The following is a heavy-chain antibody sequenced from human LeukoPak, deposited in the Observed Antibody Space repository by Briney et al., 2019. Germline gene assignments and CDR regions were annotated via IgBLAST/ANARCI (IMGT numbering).Heavy chain of an antibody. CDR1: AFTFSSYG. CDR3: ARDGPYNWNYIDY. CDR2: IWYDGSNK. J-gene: IGHJ4*02. Sequence: PGRSLRLSCAASAFTFSSYGMHWVRQAPGKGLEWVAVIWYDGSNKYYADSVKGRFTISRDNSKNTLYLQMNSLRAEDTAVYYCARDGPYNWNYIDYWGQGTLVTVSS. V-gene: IGHV3-33*01. D-gene: IGHD1-20*01.